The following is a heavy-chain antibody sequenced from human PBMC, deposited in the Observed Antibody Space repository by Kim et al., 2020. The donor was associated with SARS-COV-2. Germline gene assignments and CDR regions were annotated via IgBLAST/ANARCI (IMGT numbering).Heavy chain of an antibody. CDR3: ARGGLWNDDLDAFDI. Sequence: PSFQGQVTISADKSISTAYLQWSSLKASDTAMYYCARGGLWNDDLDAFDIWGQGTMVTVSS. V-gene: IGHV5-51*01. J-gene: IGHJ3*02. D-gene: IGHD1-1*01.